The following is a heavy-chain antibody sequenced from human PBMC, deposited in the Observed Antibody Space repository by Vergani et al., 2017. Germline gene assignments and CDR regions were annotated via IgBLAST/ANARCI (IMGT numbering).Heavy chain of an antibody. CDR3: ARGGKRITIFGVAIILGGPDDMDV. CDR2: INPSGGST. Sequence: QVQLVQSGAEVKKPGSSVKVSCKASGGTFSSYTISWVRQAPGQGLEWMGIINPSGGSTSYAQKLQGRVTMTRDTSTSTVYMELSSLRSEDTAVYYCARGGKRITIFGVAIILGGPDDMDVWGKGTTVTVSS. J-gene: IGHJ6*03. V-gene: IGHV1-46*01. CDR1: GGTFSSYT. D-gene: IGHD3-3*01.